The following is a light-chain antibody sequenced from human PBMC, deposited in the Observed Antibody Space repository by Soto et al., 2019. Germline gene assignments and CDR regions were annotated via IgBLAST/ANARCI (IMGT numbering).Light chain of an antibody. CDR2: GNS. J-gene: IGLJ2*01. CDR3: QSYDSGPL. Sequence: QSVLTQPPSVSGAPGQRVTISCTGSSSNIGAGYDVHWYQQLPGTAPKLLIYGNSNRPSGVPDRFSASKSGTSASLAITGLQAEDEADYYCQSYDSGPLFGGGTK. CDR1: SSNIGAGYD. V-gene: IGLV1-40*01.